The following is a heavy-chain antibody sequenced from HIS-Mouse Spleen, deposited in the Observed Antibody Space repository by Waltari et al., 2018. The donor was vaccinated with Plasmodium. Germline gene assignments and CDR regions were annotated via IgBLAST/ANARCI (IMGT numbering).Heavy chain of an antibody. CDR3: ARDLFRIGVAGTEYYYGMDV. V-gene: IGHV1-46*01. CDR2: TNPSGGST. Sequence: QVQLVQSGAEVKKPGAAVKVSCKASGYTFTSYYMHWVRQPPGQGLEWMGITNPSGGSTSYAQKFQGRVTMTRDTSTSTVYMELSSLRSEDTAVYYCARDLFRIGVAGTEYYYGMDVWGQGTTVTVSS. CDR1: GYTFTSYY. D-gene: IGHD6-19*01. J-gene: IGHJ6*02.